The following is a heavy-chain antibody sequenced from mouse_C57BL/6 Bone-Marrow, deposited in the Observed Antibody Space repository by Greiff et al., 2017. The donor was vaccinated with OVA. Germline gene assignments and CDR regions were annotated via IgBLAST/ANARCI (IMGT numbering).Heavy chain of an antibody. CDR2: IHPSDSDT. Sequence: QVQLQQPGAELVKPGASVKVSCKASGYTFTSYWMHWVKQRPGQGLEWIGRIHPSDSDTNYNQKFKGKATLTVDKSSSTAYMQLSSLTSEDSAVYYCAISNPPCWYYYGSSFYAMDYWGQGTSVTVSS. J-gene: IGHJ4*01. D-gene: IGHD1-1*01. V-gene: IGHV1-74*01. CDR1: GYTFTSYW. CDR3: AISNPPCWYYYGSSFYAMDY.